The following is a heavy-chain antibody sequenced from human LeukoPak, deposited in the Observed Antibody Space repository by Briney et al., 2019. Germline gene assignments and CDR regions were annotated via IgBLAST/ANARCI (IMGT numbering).Heavy chain of an antibody. CDR2: IYYSGST. V-gene: IGHV4-59*08. CDR1: GGSISSYY. D-gene: IGHD2-2*01. Sequence: PSETLSLTCTVSGGSISSYYWSWIRQPPGKGLEWIGYIYYSGSTNYNPSLKSRVTMSVDTSKNQFSLKLSSVTAADTAVYYCARQGGYCSSTSCYFNWFDPWGQGTLVTVSS. CDR3: ARQGGYCSSTSCYFNWFDP. J-gene: IGHJ5*02.